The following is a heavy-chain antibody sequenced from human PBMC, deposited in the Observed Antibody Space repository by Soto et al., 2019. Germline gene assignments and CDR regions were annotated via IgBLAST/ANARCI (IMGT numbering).Heavy chain of an antibody. D-gene: IGHD2-2*01. V-gene: IGHV1-69*01. J-gene: IGHJ6*02. Sequence: QVQLVQSGAEVTKPGSSVKVSCKASGGTFSSYAISWVRQAPGQGLEWMGGIITIPGTANYAQKFQGRLTITAEESTSTAYVELSSLRSEDTAVYYCARTQGSSTSLEVYSCYYYGVDVWGQGTKVTVSS. CDR2: IITIPGTA. CDR1: GGTFSSYA. CDR3: ARTQGSSTSLEVYSCYYYGVDV.